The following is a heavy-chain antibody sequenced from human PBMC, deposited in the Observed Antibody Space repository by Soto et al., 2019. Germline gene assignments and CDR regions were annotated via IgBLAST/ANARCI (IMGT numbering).Heavy chain of an antibody. J-gene: IGHJ4*02. V-gene: IGHV4-34*01. D-gene: IGHD2-15*01. CDR2: INHSGST. Sequence: SETLSLTCAVYGGSFSGYYWSWIRQRPGKGLEWIGEINHSGSTNYNPSLKSRVTISVDTSKNQFSLKLSSVTAADTAVYYCARVGRFKCSCYPFDYWGQGTLVTVSS. CDR3: ARVGRFKCSCYPFDY. CDR1: GGSFSGYY.